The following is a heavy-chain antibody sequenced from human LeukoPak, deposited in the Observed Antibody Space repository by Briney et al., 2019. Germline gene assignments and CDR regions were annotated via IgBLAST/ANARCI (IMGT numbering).Heavy chain of an antibody. CDR2: IYWDDNK. D-gene: IGHD2-2*01. V-gene: IGHV2-5*02. Sequence: ESGPTLVNPTQTLTLTCSFPGFSLSTSGVGVGWIRQPPGKALEWLALIYWDDNKRYSPSLGSRLTITKDISKNQVVLIMTNMDPVDTATYFCARDYCSTTSCYQGWFDPWGQGTLVTVSS. J-gene: IGHJ5*02. CDR3: ARDYCSTTSCYQGWFDP. CDR1: GFSLSTSGVG.